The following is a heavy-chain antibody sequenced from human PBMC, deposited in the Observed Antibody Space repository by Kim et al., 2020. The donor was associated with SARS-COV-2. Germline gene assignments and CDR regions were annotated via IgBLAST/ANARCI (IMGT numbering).Heavy chain of an antibody. CDR2: INHSGTI. V-gene: IGHV4-34*01. CDR3: ARGRAGVVPAPVLGIGPYYEYFKMDV. Sequence: SETLSLTCAVYGGSFSGFQWSWIRQSPGKGLEWIGEINHSGTISHNPSLSSRVTMSIDTSKNQFSFKLTSVTAADTGFHYCARGRAGVVPAPVLGIGPYYEYFKMDVWGRGTTVTVSS. CDR1: GGSFSGFQ. J-gene: IGHJ6*01. D-gene: IGHD3-3*01.